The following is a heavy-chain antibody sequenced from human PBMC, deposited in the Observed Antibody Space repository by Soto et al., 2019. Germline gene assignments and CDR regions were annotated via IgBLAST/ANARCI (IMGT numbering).Heavy chain of an antibody. CDR2: IYYSGST. CDR1: GGSISSGDHY. Sequence: SETLSLTCTVSGGSISSGDHYWGWIRQHPGKGLEWIAYIYYSGSTFYNPSLQSRVTISLDTSKNQFSLKLSSVTAADTAVYYCAKDGDSTGYFFDYWGQGTLVTVS. V-gene: IGHV4-31*03. J-gene: IGHJ4*02. CDR3: AKDGDSTGYFFDY. D-gene: IGHD3-22*01.